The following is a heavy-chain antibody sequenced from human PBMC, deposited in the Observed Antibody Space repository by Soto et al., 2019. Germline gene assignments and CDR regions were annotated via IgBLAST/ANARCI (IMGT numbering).Heavy chain of an antibody. D-gene: IGHD2-15*01. J-gene: IGHJ4*02. Sequence: SETLSLTCTVSGGSISSSSYYWGWIRQPPGKGLEWIGSIYYSGSTYYNPSLKSRVTISVDTSKNQFSLKLSSVTAADTAVYYSIGYCSGGSCYSDGYWGQGTLVTVSS. CDR2: IYYSGST. CDR1: GGSISSSSYY. CDR3: IGYCSGGSCYSDGY. V-gene: IGHV4-39*01.